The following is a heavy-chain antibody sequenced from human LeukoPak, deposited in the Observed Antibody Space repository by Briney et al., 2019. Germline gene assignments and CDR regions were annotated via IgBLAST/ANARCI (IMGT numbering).Heavy chain of an antibody. V-gene: IGHV3-21*01. CDR3: VRDFLGESGAGGY. CDR1: TFTFSSYT. CDR2: ISPSGNSK. Sequence: GGSLRLSCATSTFTFSSYTMNWVRQAPGKGLEWVSSISPSGNSKYHADSVKGRFTISRDNAENSLYVQMNSLRAEDTGVYYCVRDFLGESGAGGYWGQGTLVTVSS. J-gene: IGHJ4*02. D-gene: IGHD3-10*01.